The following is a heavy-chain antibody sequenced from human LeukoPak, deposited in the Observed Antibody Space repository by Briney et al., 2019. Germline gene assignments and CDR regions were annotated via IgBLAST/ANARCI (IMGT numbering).Heavy chain of an antibody. J-gene: IGHJ3*02. D-gene: IGHD2-15*01. Sequence: SETLSLTRAVYGESFSGYYWSWIRQPPGKGLEWIGEINHSGSTNYNPSLKSRVTISVDTSKNQFSLKLSSVTAADTAVYYCARGGYCSGGSCYYDAFDIWGQGTMVTVSS. CDR1: GESFSGYY. V-gene: IGHV4-34*01. CDR3: ARGGYCSGGSCYYDAFDI. CDR2: INHSGST.